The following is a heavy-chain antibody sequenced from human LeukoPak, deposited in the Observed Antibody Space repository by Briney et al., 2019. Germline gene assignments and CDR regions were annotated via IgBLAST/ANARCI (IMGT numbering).Heavy chain of an antibody. J-gene: IGHJ5*02. D-gene: IGHD6-6*01. Sequence: GASLKVSCKASGGTFSSYAISWVRQAPGQGLEWMGRFIPIFGTAHYAQKFQGRVTITADKSTSTAYMELSSLRSEDTAVYYCARDETGQLVPWFDPWGQGTLVTVSS. CDR3: ARDETGQLVPWFDP. CDR1: GGTFSSYA. CDR2: FIPIFGTA. V-gene: IGHV1-69*06.